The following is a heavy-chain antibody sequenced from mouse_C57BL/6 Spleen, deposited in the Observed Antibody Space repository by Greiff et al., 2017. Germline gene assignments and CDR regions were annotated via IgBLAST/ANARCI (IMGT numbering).Heavy chain of an antibody. J-gene: IGHJ4*01. V-gene: IGHV1-64*01. CDR1: GYTFTSYW. CDR2: IHPNSGST. Sequence: QVQLQQPGAELVKPGASVKLSCKASGYTFTSYWMHWVKQRPGQGLEWIGMIHPNSGSTNYNEKFKSKATLTVDKSSSTAYLQLSSLTSEDSAVSYCARTTVVAPHYAMDYWGQGTSVTVSS. D-gene: IGHD1-1*01. CDR3: ARTTVVAPHYAMDY.